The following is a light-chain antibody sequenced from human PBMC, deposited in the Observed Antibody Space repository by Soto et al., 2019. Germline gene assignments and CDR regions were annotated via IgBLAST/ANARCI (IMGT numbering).Light chain of an antibody. J-gene: IGLJ1*01. CDR1: SSDVGGYNY. CDR2: EVS. Sequence: QSALTQPASVSGSPGQSITISCTGTSSDVGGYNYVSWYQQHPGKAPKLMIYEVSNRPSGVSNRFSGSKSGNTASLTISGLQAEDEADYYSSSYTSSSKVFGPGTKVTVL. CDR3: SSYTSSSKV. V-gene: IGLV2-14*01.